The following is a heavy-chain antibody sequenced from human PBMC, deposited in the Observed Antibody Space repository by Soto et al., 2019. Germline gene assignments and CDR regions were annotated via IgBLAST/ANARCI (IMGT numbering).Heavy chain of an antibody. Sequence: QVQLVQSGAEVKKPGASVKVSCKASGYTFTSYDVNWVRLAPGQGLEWMGWMNPNSGSTDYAQKFLGSVTMTSNITISTAYMALSSLRSEDTAVYYCARRVGATAVDFDHWGQGTLVTVSS. CDR2: MNPNSGST. CDR1: GYTFTSYD. D-gene: IGHD1-26*01. CDR3: ARRVGATAVDFDH. V-gene: IGHV1-8*01. J-gene: IGHJ4*02.